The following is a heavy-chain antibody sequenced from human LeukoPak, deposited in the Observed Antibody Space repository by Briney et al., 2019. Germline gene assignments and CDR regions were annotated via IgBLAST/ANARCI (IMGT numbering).Heavy chain of an antibody. CDR3: ARDTITMGINWFDP. Sequence: ASVKVPCKASEYSFVSYYIHWVRQAPGEGLEWMGRINPNSGGTNYAQKFQGRVTMTRDTSISTACMELTRLRSDDTAVYYCARDTITMGINWFDPWGQGTLVTVSS. J-gene: IGHJ5*02. CDR2: INPNSGGT. CDR1: EYSFVSYY. V-gene: IGHV1-2*06. D-gene: IGHD3-10*01.